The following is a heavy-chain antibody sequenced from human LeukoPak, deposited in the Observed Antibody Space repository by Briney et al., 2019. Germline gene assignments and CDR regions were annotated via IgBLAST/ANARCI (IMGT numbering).Heavy chain of an antibody. V-gene: IGHV3-7*01. CDR2: IKQDGSEK. D-gene: IGHD3-10*01. J-gene: IGHJ4*02. CDR1: GFTFSSYW. Sequence: PGGSLRLSCAASGFTFSSYWMSWVRQAPGKGLEWVANIKQDGSEKYYVDSVKGRFTISRDNAKNSLYLQMNSLRAEDTAVYYCARRITIVRGVTPFDYWGQGTLVTVSS. CDR3: ARRITIVRGVTPFDY.